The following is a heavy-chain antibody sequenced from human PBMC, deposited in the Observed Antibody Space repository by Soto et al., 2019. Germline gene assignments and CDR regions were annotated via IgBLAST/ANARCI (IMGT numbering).Heavy chain of an antibody. CDR2: IYYSGST. CDR1: GGSISSSSYY. D-gene: IGHD6-19*01. J-gene: IGHJ4*02. CDR3: ARQGAVAGRDFDY. V-gene: IGHV4-39*01. Sequence: QLQLQESGPGLVKPSETLSLTCTVSGGSISSSSYYWGWIRQPPGKGLEWIGSIYYSGSTYYNPSLKSRVTISVDTSRNQFSLKRSSVTAADTAVYYCARQGAVAGRDFDYWGQGTLVTVSS.